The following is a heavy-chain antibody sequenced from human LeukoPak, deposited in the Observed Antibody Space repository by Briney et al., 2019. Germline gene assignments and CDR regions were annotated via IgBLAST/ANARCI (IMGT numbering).Heavy chain of an antibody. J-gene: IGHJ5*02. CDR3: ARGRAAAGTLYWFDP. CDR1: GYTFTSYY. CDR2: INPSGGST. Sequence: ASVKVSCKASGYTFTSYYMHWVRQAPGQGLEWMGIINPSGGSTSYAQKFQGRVTMTTDTSTSTAYMELRRLRSDDTAVYYCARGRAAAGTLYWFDPWGQGTLVTVSS. D-gene: IGHD6-13*01. V-gene: IGHV1-46*01.